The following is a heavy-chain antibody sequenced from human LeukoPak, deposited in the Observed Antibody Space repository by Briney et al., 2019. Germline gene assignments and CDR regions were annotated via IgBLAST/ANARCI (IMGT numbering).Heavy chain of an antibody. CDR2: IYYTGST. CDR1: GGSISSYY. CDR3: ASGYFDY. J-gene: IGHJ4*02. V-gene: IGHV4-59*12. Sequence: SETLSLTCTVSGGSISSYYWSWIRQPPGKGLEWIGFIYYTGSTNYNPSLKSRVTISVDTSKDQFSLKLSSVTAADTAVYYCASGYFDYWGQGTLVTVSS. D-gene: IGHD3-22*01.